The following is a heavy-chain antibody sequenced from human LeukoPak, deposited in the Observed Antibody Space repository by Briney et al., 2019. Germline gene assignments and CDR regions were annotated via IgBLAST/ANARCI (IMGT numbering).Heavy chain of an antibody. CDR1: GFTFSSYA. D-gene: IGHD4-17*01. V-gene: IGHV3-23*01. CDR3: AKDVALTTVTTFDY. J-gene: IGHJ4*02. Sequence: GGSLRLSCAASGFTFSSYAMSWVRQAPGKGLEWVSAISGSGGSTYYADSVKGRFTISRGNSKNTLYLQMNSLRAEDTAVYYCAKDVALTTVTTFDYWGQGTLVTVSS. CDR2: ISGSGGST.